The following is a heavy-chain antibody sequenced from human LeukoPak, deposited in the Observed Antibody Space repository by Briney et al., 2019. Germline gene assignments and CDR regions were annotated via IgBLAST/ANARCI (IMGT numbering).Heavy chain of an antibody. CDR3: ARGVGYYDFWSGYFFDY. V-gene: IGHV4-30-2*01. Sequence: SETLSLTCTVSGGSISSGGYYWSWIRQPPGKGLEWIGYIYHNGSTYYNPSLKSRVTISVDRSKNQFSLKLSSVTAADTAVYYCARGVGYYDFWSGYFFDYWGQGTLVTVSS. D-gene: IGHD3-3*01. CDR2: IYHNGST. J-gene: IGHJ4*02. CDR1: GGSISSGGYY.